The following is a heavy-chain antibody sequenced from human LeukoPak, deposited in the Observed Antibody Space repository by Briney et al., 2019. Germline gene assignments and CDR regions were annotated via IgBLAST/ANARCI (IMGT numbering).Heavy chain of an antibody. V-gene: IGHV3-23*01. Sequence: PGGSLRLSCAASGFTFSSYAMSWVRQAPGKGLEWGSAISGSGGSTYYADSVKGRFTISRDNSKNTLYLQMNSLRAEDTAVYYCAKAEYYDILTGYYDFDYWGQGTLVTVSS. D-gene: IGHD3-9*01. CDR2: ISGSGGST. CDR1: GFTFSSYA. J-gene: IGHJ4*02. CDR3: AKAEYYDILTGYYDFDY.